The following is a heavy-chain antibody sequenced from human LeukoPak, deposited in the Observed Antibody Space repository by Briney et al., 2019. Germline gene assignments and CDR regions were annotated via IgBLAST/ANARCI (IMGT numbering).Heavy chain of an antibody. V-gene: IGHV1-69*04. CDR2: IIPILGIA. J-gene: IGHJ6*02. D-gene: IGHD5-18*01. Sequence: GSSVKVSCKASGGTFSSYAISWVRQAPGQGLEWMGRIIPILGIANYAQKFQGRVTITADKSTSTAYMELSSLRSEDTAVYYCARELKDSYGYGYYYYYGMDVWGRGTTVSVSS. CDR1: GGTFSSYA. CDR3: ARELKDSYGYGYYYYYGMDV.